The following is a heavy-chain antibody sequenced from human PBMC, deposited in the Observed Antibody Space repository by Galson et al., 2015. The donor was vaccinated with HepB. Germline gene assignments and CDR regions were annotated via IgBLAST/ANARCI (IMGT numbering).Heavy chain of an antibody. CDR2: SYSRGST. D-gene: IGHD2-21*01. CDR1: DASISHYY. J-gene: IGHJ6*02. Sequence: SETLSLTCIVSDASISHYYWSWIRQPPGKGLEWIWYSYSRGSTNYNPSLRSRLTISVDTSKNQLSLQLTSVTSADTAVYYCGRVKSIGDSRVDTMDVWGQGTTVTVSS. CDR3: GRVKSIGDSRVDTMDV. V-gene: IGHV4-59*01.